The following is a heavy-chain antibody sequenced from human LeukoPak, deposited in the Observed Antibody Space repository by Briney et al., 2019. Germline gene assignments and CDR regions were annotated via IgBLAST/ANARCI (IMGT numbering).Heavy chain of an antibody. V-gene: IGHV4-34*01. D-gene: IGHD3-9*01. Sequence: SETLSLTCAVYGGSFSGYYWSWIRQPPGKGLEWIGEINHSEITNYNPSLKSRVTISVDTSKNQFSLKLSSVTAADTAVYYCARAVTYHVVLTGYYRDYFDYWGQGILVTVSS. CDR1: GGSFSGYY. J-gene: IGHJ4*02. CDR3: ARAVTYHVVLTGYYRDYFDY. CDR2: INHSEIT.